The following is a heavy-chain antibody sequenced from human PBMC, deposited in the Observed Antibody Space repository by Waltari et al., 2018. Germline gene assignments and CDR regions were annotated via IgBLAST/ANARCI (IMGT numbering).Heavy chain of an antibody. D-gene: IGHD3-16*02. CDR1: GFTFSSYS. V-gene: IGHV3-21*01. Sequence: EVQLVESGGGLVKPGGSLRLSCAASGFTFSSYSMNWVRQAPGKGLEWVSSISSSSSYIYYADSVKGRFTISRDNAKNSLYLQMNSLRAEDTAVYYCARAILRLGVLSNYFDYWGQGTLVTVSS. CDR2: ISSSSSYI. CDR3: ARAILRLGVLSNYFDY. J-gene: IGHJ4*02.